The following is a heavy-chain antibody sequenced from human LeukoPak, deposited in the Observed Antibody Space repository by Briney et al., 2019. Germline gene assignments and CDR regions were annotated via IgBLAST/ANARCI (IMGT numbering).Heavy chain of an antibody. D-gene: IGHD6-13*01. CDR3: ASLKDGSSWSRGTLDYYYGMDV. J-gene: IGHJ6*02. V-gene: IGHV1-2*02. Sequence: GASVKVSCKASGYTFTGYYMHWVRQAPGQGLEWMGWINPNSGGTNYAQKFQGRVTMTRDTSISTAYMELSRLRSDDTAVYYCASLKDGSSWSRGTLDYYYGMDVWGQGTTVTVSS. CDR1: GYTFTGYY. CDR2: INPNSGGT.